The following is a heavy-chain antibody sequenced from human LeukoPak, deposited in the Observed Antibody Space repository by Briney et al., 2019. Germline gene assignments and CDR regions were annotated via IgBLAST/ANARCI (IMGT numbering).Heavy chain of an antibody. V-gene: IGHV3-53*05. CDR1: GFTVSSNY. Sequence: GGSLRLSCAASGFTVSSNYMSWVRQAPGKGLEWVSVIYSGGGTYYADSVKGRFSISRDNAKNSLYLQMNSLRAEDTALYYCAKDLELGVYYYYGMDVWGQGTTVTVSS. CDR3: AKDLELGVYYYYGMDV. CDR2: IYSGGGT. D-gene: IGHD7-27*01. J-gene: IGHJ6*02.